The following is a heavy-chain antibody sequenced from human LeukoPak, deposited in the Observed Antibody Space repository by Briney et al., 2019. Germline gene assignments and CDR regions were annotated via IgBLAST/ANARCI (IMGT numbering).Heavy chain of an antibody. CDR2: INPSGGST. CDR1: GYTFTSYY. J-gene: IGHJ3*02. V-gene: IGHV1-46*01. CDR3: ARGAPGYCSSTSCYYPHAFDI. Sequence: ASVKVSCKASGYTFTSYYMHWVRQAPGQGLEWMGIINPSGGSTSYAQKFQGRVTMTRDTSTSTVYMELSSLRSEDTAVYYCARGAPGYCSSTSCYYPHAFDIWGQGTMVTVSS. D-gene: IGHD2-2*03.